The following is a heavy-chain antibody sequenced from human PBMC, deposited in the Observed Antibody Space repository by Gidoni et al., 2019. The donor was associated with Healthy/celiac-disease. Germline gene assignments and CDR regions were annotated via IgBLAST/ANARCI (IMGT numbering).Heavy chain of an antibody. Sequence: QVTLRESGPSLVKPTQTLTLTCSFSGFSLSTSGMCVSWIRQPPGKALAWLALIDWDDDKYYSTSLKTRLTISKETSKNQVVLTMTNMDPVETATYYCARIPVYWDGSGTSYFDYWGQGTLVTVSS. CDR1: GFSLSTSGMC. CDR2: IDWDDDK. J-gene: IGHJ4*02. CDR3: ARIPVYWDGSGTSYFDY. V-gene: IGHV2-70*01. D-gene: IGHD3-10*01.